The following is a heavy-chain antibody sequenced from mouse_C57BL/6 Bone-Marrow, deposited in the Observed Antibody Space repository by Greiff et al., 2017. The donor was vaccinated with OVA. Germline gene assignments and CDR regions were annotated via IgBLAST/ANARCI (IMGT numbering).Heavy chain of an antibody. V-gene: IGHV14-2*01. CDR1: GFNIKDYY. Sequence: EVKLMESGAELVKPGASVKLSCTASGFNIKDYYMHWVKQRTEQGLEWIGRIDPEDGETKYAPKFQGKATITADTSSNTAYLQLSSLTSEDTAVYYCAKDYGSPYWYVDVWGTGTTVTVSS. J-gene: IGHJ1*03. D-gene: IGHD1-1*01. CDR3: AKDYGSPYWYVDV. CDR2: IDPEDGET.